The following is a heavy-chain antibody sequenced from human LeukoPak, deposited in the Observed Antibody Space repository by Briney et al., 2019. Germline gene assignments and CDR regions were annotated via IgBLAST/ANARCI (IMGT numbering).Heavy chain of an antibody. CDR3: TRDRGAYNLYDY. V-gene: IGHV3-49*05. J-gene: IGHJ4*02. Sequence: KTGGSLRLSCAASGFTFSSSAMSWIRQAPGKGLEWVGFIRSKAYGETADYAASVKGRFTISRDDSKAIAYLQMNSLKTEDTAVYHCTRDRGAYNLYDYWGQGTLVTVSS. CDR2: IRSKAYGETA. D-gene: IGHD1-1*01. CDR1: GFTFSSSA.